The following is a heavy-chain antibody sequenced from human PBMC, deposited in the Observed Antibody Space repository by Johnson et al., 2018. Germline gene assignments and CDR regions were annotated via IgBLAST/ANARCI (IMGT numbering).Heavy chain of an antibody. D-gene: IGHD3-10*01. Sequence: QVQLQESGAEVKKPGSSVKVSCKASGGTFSSYSISWVRQAPGQGLEWMGGIIPIFGTTNHAQKFQGRVTITADESTSTAYMELSSLRSEDTSVYYCARSHNRASCYDYYHYGVDVWGQGTTVTVSS. J-gene: IGHJ6*02. CDR1: GGTFSSYS. V-gene: IGHV1-69*01. CDR2: IIPIFGTT. CDR3: ARSHNRASCYDYYHYGVDV.